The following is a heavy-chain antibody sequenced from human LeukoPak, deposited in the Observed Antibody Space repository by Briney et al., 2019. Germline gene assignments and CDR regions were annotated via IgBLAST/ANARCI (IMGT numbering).Heavy chain of an antibody. J-gene: IGHJ6*02. CDR3: ARDLLLTGYLGVAMDV. CDR1: GFTFSTYG. V-gene: IGHV3-33*01. D-gene: IGHD3-9*01. CDR2: IWYDGSKK. Sequence: PGGSLRLSCAASGFTFSTYGMRCVRQAPGKGLEWVAVIWYDGSKKYYTDSVKGRFTISRDNSKNTLYLQMNSLRAEDTAVYYCARDLLLTGYLGVAMDVWGQGTTVTVSS.